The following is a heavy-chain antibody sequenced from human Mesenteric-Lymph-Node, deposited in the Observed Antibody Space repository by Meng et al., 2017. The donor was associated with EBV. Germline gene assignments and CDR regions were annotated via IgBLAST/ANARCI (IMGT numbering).Heavy chain of an antibody. D-gene: IGHD6-19*01. CDR1: GDSVASNSCG. J-gene: IGHJ4*02. CDR3: ARAVAGKGTYDS. Sequence: APLQQQGQEPVKPPATPSHTLAISGDSVASNSCGWAWIRQSPSRGLGLLGRTYYRSKWYTDYALSVESRITMKPDTSKNQFSLQLNSVTPDDTALYYCARAVAGKGTYDSWGQGTLVTVSS. CDR2: TYYRSKWYT. V-gene: IGHV6-1*02.